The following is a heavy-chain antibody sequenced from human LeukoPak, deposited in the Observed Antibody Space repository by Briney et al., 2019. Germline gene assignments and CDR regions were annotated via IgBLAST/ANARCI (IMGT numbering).Heavy chain of an antibody. CDR1: GFTFSSYS. J-gene: IGHJ6*03. Sequence: KPGGSLRLSCAASGFTFSSYSMNWVRQAPGKGLEWLSSISSSSSYIYYADSVKGRFTISRDNAKNSLYLQMNSLRAEDTAVYYCARAGGALPPYYYMDVWGKGTTVTVSS. D-gene: IGHD1-26*01. CDR2: ISSSSSYI. CDR3: ARAGGALPPYYYMDV. V-gene: IGHV3-21*01.